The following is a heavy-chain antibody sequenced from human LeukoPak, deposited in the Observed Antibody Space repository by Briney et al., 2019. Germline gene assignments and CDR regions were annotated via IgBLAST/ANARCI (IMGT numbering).Heavy chain of an antibody. Sequence: GGSLRLSCAASEFVFSDYYMSWVRQAPGKGLEWVSYISSGGDTKYYADSVKGRFTISRDNAKNSLYLQMNSLRAEDTAVYYCARAHYGPDYWGQGTLVTVSS. V-gene: IGHV3-11*01. CDR3: ARAHYGPDY. CDR1: EFVFSDYY. D-gene: IGHD4-17*01. J-gene: IGHJ4*02. CDR2: ISSGGDTK.